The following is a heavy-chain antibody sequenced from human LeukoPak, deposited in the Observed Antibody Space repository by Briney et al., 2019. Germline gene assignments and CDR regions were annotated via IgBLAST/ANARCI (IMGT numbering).Heavy chain of an antibody. Sequence: PGGSLRLSCAASGFTFDDYGMSWVRQAPGKGLEWVSGINWNGGSTGYADSVKGRFTISRDNAKNSLYLQVNSLRAEDTALYYCARDERYYYDSSGYPVDYWGQGTLVTVSS. CDR1: GFTFDDYG. V-gene: IGHV3-20*04. D-gene: IGHD3-22*01. CDR3: ARDERYYYDSSGYPVDY. CDR2: INWNGGST. J-gene: IGHJ4*02.